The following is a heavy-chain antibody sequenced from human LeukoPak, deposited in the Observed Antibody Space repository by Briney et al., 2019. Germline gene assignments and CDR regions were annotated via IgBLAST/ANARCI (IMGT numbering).Heavy chain of an antibody. V-gene: IGHV4-34*01. Sequence: PSETLSLTCAVYGGSFSRYYWSWIRQSPGKGLEWIAEIDHRVDTNYNPSVKSRVTISVDTSKNQFSLKVRSLSAADTAVYYCARGPTISETGYFDFWGQGTLVTVSS. J-gene: IGHJ4*03. D-gene: IGHD1-1*01. CDR2: IDHRVDT. CDR1: GGSFSRYY. CDR3: ARGPTISETGYFDF.